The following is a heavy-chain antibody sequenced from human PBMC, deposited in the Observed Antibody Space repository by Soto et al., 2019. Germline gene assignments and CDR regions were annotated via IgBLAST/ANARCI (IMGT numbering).Heavy chain of an antibody. J-gene: IGHJ4*02. Sequence: GGSLRLSCAASGFTFDDYAMHWVRQAPGKGLEWVSGISWNSGSIGYADSVKGRFTISRDNAKNSLYLQMNSLRAEDTALYYCAKDIRGSGSYDYWGQGTLVTVSS. CDR1: GFTFDDYA. V-gene: IGHV3-9*01. CDR2: ISWNSGSI. CDR3: AKDIRGSGSYDY. D-gene: IGHD3-10*01.